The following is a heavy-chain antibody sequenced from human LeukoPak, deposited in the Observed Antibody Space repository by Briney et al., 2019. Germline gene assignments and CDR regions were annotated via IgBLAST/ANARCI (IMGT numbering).Heavy chain of an antibody. V-gene: IGHV1-2*02. CDR2: INPNSGGT. D-gene: IGHD3-10*01. Sequence: ASVKVSCKASGYTFTGYYMHWVRQAPGQGLEWMGWINPNSGGTNYAQKFQGRVTMTRDTSISTAYMELSRLRSDDTAVYYCARDGTKLAWFGELRITRYYYYYMDVWGKGTTVTVSS. CDR1: GYTFTGYY. CDR3: ARDGTKLAWFGELRITRYYYYYMDV. J-gene: IGHJ6*03.